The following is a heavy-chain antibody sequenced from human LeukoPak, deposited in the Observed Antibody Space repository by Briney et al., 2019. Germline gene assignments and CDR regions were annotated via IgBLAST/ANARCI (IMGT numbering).Heavy chain of an antibody. D-gene: IGHD2-15*01. V-gene: IGHV1-69*05. Sequence: ASVKVSCKASGGTFSSYAISWVRQAPGQGLEWMGGIIPIFGTANCAQKFQGRVTITTDESTSTAYMELSSLRSEDTAVYYCARGSKVLVAATYDWGQGTLVTVSS. CDR2: IIPIFGTA. CDR3: ARGSKVLVAATYD. J-gene: IGHJ4*02. CDR1: GGTFSSYA.